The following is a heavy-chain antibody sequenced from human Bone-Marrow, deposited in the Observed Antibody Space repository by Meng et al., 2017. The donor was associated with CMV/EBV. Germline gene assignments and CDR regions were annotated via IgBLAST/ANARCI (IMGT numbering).Heavy chain of an antibody. J-gene: IGHJ6*01. D-gene: IGHD2-2*01. Sequence: SVKVSCKASGGTFSSYAISWVRQAPGQGLEWMGGIIPIFGTANYAQKFQGRVTITTDESTSTAYMELSSLRSEDTAVYYCARLGYCSSTSCSPPSGMDVWGQGTTVTGSS. CDR2: IIPIFGTA. V-gene: IGHV1-69*05. CDR3: ARLGYCSSTSCSPPSGMDV. CDR1: GGTFSSYA.